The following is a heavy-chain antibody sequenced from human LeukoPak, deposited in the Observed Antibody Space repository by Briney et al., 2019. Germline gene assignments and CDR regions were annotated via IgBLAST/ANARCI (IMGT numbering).Heavy chain of an antibody. CDR2: MNPHSWNT. V-gene: IGHV1-8*02. Sequence: GFSVTVSCKASRYTFNNYDINWVRQATGQGLEWMGWMNPHSWNTDYAQKFQDRVTLTRRTSIKPAYLDVNSLRSGDTALILFSRGPSCTSFTCPYYLDVWGKGTTVTVSS. CDR1: RYTFNNYD. CDR3: SRGPSCTSFTCPYYLDV. D-gene: IGHD2/OR15-2a*01. J-gene: IGHJ6*03.